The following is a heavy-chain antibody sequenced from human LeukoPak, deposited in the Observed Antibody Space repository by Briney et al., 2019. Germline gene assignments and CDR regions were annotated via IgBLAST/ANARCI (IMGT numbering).Heavy chain of an antibody. V-gene: IGHV3-21*01. Sequence: GGSLRLSCAASGFTFSSYSMNWVRQAPGKGLEWVSSISSSSSYIYYADSVRGRFTISRDNAKNSLYLQMNSLRAEDTAVHYCARALYDFWSGPFDYWGQGTLVTVSS. D-gene: IGHD3-3*01. CDR1: GFTFSSYS. J-gene: IGHJ4*02. CDR2: ISSSSSYI. CDR3: ARALYDFWSGPFDY.